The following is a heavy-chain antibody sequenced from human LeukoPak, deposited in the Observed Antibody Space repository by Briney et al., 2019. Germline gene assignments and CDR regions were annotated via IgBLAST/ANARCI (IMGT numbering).Heavy chain of an antibody. CDR3: ARDNTRGGLDY. D-gene: IGHD2-15*01. J-gene: IGHJ4*02. CDR1: GFTFSSYW. V-gene: IGHV3-74*01. Sequence: PGGSLRLSCAASGFTFSSYWMHWVRQAPGKGLVWVSRINSDGSSTSYADSVKGRFTISRDNAKDTLYLQMNSLRAEGTAVYYCARDNTRGGLDYWGQGTLVTVSS. CDR2: INSDGSST.